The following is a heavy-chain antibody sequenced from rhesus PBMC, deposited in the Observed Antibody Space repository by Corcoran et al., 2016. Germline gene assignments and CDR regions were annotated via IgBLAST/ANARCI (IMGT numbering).Heavy chain of an antibody. D-gene: IGHD6-13*01. CDR1: GFTFDDYA. CDR3: AKGDSSFFDY. CDR2: ISNGGGST. Sequence: EVQLVESGGGVVQPGGSLRLSCAASGFTFDDYAMHWVRQAPGMGLEWVSYISNGGGSTYYADSVKGRFTISRDNSKNTLYLQMNSLRAEDTAVYYCAKGDSSFFDYWGQGVLVTVSS. J-gene: IGHJ4*01. V-gene: IGHV3-201*01.